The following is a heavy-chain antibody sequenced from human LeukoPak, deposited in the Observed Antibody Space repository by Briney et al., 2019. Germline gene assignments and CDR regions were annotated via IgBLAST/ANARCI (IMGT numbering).Heavy chain of an antibody. D-gene: IGHD3-10*01. J-gene: IGHJ6*03. Sequence: SETLSLTCTVSGGSISTSNYYWGWIRQPPGKGLEWIGNIFYSGSTYYGPSLKSRVTISVDTSKNQFSLKLSSVTAADTAVYYCARQQRITMVRGVKGYMDVWGKGTTVTISS. CDR2: IFYSGST. CDR1: GGSISTSNYY. V-gene: IGHV4-39*01. CDR3: ARQQRITMVRGVKGYMDV.